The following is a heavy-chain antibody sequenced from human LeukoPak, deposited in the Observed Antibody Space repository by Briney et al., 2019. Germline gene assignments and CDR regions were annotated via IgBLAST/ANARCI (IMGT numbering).Heavy chain of an antibody. V-gene: IGHV1-18*01. CDR3: TRDLGQWLLQGIFFDY. CDR1: GYTFTSYG. CDR2: ISAYSTYNGNT. Sequence: ASVKVSCKASGYTFTSYGISWVRQAPGQGPEWMGWISAYSTYNGNTNYAQKFQGRVTMTTDTSTSTAYMELRSLRSDDTAVYCCTRDLGQWLLQGIFFDYWGQGTLVTVSS. J-gene: IGHJ4*02. D-gene: IGHD5-12*01.